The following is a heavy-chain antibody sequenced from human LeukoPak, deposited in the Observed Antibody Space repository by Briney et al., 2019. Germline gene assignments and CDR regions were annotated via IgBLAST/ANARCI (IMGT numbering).Heavy chain of an antibody. J-gene: IGHJ2*01. V-gene: IGHV4-30-2*01. D-gene: IGHD6-13*01. Sequence: TTSETLSLACAVSGGSDSSGGYSWSWIRQPPGKGLEWIGYISHSGSTYYKPSLKSRVTISVDRSKNQFSLKLTSVTAADTAVYYCARYSSTWPYWYFDLWGRGTLVTVSS. CDR2: ISHSGST. CDR1: GGSDSSGGYS. CDR3: ARYSSTWPYWYFDL.